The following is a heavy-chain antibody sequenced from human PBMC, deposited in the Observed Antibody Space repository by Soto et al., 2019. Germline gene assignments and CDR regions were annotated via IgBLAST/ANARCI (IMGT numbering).Heavy chain of an antibody. Sequence: GGSLRLSCAASGFTFSSYAMSWVRQAPGKGLEWVSGITGSGGRTYYADSVKGRFTISRDNFKNILYLQMNSLRDEDTAVYYCAKNPGYYYDSTGYHFDYWGQGTLVTVSS. CDR2: ITGSGGRT. V-gene: IGHV3-23*01. J-gene: IGHJ4*02. CDR1: GFTFSSYA. D-gene: IGHD3-22*01. CDR3: AKNPGYYYDSTGYHFDY.